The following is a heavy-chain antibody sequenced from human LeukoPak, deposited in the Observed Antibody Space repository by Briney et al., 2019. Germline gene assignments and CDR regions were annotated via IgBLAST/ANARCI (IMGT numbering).Heavy chain of an antibody. CDR3: ARIVRDLYSKQSDY. CDR2: ISSSSSYI. J-gene: IGHJ4*02. Sequence: GGSLRLSCAASGFTFSSYSVNWVRQAPGKGLEWVSSISSSSSYIYYADSVKGRFTISRDNAKNSLYLQMNSLRAEDTAVYYCARIVRDLYSKQSDYWGQGTLVTVSS. V-gene: IGHV3-21*01. CDR1: GFTFSSYS. D-gene: IGHD6-13*01.